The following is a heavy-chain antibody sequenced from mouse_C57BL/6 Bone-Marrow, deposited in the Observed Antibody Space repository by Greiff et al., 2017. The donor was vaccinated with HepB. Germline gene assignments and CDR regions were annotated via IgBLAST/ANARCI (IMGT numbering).Heavy chain of an antibody. V-gene: IGHV3-6*01. CDR3: ARDLGGSSYLYAMDY. J-gene: IGHJ4*01. D-gene: IGHD1-1*01. Sequence: EVKLEESGPGLVKPSQSLSLTCSVTGYSITSGYYWNWIRQFPGNKLEWMGYISYDGSNNYNPSLKNRISITRDTSKNQFFLKLNSVTTEDTATYYCARDLGGSSYLYAMDYWGQGTSVTVSS. CDR1: GYSITSGYY. CDR2: ISYDGSN.